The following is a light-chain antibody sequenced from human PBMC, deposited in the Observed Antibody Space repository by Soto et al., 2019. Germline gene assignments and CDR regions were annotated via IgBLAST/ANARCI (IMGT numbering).Light chain of an antibody. J-gene: IGLJ3*02. CDR3: SSYTTSDTWV. CDR2: EVS. V-gene: IGLV2-14*01. Sequence: QSVLTQPPSASGTPGQRVTISCFGSSSNIGSNYVYWYQQHPGKAPKLMIYEVSNRPSGFSNRFSGSKSGNTASLTISGLQAEDEADYYCSSYTTSDTWVFGGGTKLTVL. CDR1: SSNIGSNY.